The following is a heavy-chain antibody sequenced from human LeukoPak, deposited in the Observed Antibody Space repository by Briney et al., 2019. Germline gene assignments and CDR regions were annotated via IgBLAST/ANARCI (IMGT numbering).Heavy chain of an antibody. CDR1: GGSISSGGYY. D-gene: IGHD3-22*01. V-gene: IGHV4-31*03. CDR2: IYYSGST. Sequence: SQTLSLTCTVSGGSISSGGYYWSWIRQHPGKGLEWIGYIYYSGSTYYNPSLKSRVTISVDTSKNQFSLKLSSVTAADTAVYYCAREATDYYDSSGYRIFDYWGQGTLVTVSS. CDR3: AREATDYYDSSGYRIFDY. J-gene: IGHJ4*02.